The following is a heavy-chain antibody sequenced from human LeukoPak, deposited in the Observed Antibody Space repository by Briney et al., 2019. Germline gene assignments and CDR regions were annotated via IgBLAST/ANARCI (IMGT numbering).Heavy chain of an antibody. J-gene: IGHJ3*02. CDR2: ISYDGSNK. D-gene: IGHD3-10*01. CDR3: ARVFTMVRVNDAFDI. Sequence: PGGSLRLSCAASGFTFSSYAMHWVRQAPGKGLEWVAVISYDGSNKYYADSVKGRFTISRDNSKNTLYLQMNSLRAEDTAVYYCARVFTMVRVNDAFDIWGQGTMVTVSS. V-gene: IGHV3-30-3*01. CDR1: GFTFSSYA.